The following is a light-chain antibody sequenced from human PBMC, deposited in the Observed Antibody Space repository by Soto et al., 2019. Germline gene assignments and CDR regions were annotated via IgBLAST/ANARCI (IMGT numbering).Light chain of an antibody. CDR1: QSISSTY. Sequence: EIVLTQSPGTLSLSAGERATLSCRVSQSISSTYLAWYQQKPGQAPRLLISGASNRAADIPDRFSGSGSGSDFTLNISRLEPEDFAVYYCEQYSDSRTFGQGTKVEL. CDR3: EQYSDSRT. V-gene: IGKV3-20*01. J-gene: IGKJ1*01. CDR2: GAS.